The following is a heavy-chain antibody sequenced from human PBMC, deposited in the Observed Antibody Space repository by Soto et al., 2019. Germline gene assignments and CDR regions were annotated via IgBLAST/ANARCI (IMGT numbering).Heavy chain of an antibody. CDR3: AREWELPNYYGMDV. D-gene: IGHD1-26*01. CDR2: IYSGGST. J-gene: IGHJ6*02. Sequence: HPGWSLRLSCAASGVTVSSNYMSWVRQAPGKGLEWVSVIYSGGSTYYADSVKGRFTISRDNSKNTVHLQMNSLRAEDTAVYYCAREWELPNYYGMDVWGQGTTVTVSS. CDR1: GVTVSSNY. V-gene: IGHV3-53*01.